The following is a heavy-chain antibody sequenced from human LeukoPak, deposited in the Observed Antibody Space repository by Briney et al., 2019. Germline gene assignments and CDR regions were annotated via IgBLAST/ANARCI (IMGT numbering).Heavy chain of an antibody. CDR3: AREESVVVPAAYHDYYYYYMDV. D-gene: IGHD2-2*01. CDR2: VYTSGST. Sequence: PSETLSLTCTVSGGSISSGSYYWSWIRQPAGKGLEWIGRVYTSGSTNYNPSLKSRVTISVDTSKNQFSLKLSSVTAADTAVYYCAREESVVVPAAYHDYYYYYMDVWGKGTTVTISS. CDR1: GGSISSGSYY. J-gene: IGHJ6*03. V-gene: IGHV4-61*02.